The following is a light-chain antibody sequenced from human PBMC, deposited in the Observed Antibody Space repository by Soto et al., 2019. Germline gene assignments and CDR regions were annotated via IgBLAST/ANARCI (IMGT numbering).Light chain of an antibody. V-gene: IGKV3-15*01. CDR3: QQYDNWWT. CDR1: QSVSSN. Sequence: EIVMTQSPATLSVSPGERATLSCRASQSVSSNLAWYQQKPGQAPRVLIYAASTRATGIPDRFSGSGSGTEFTLTISSLHSEDFGVYYCQQYDNWWTFGQGNKVDIK. J-gene: IGKJ1*01. CDR2: AAS.